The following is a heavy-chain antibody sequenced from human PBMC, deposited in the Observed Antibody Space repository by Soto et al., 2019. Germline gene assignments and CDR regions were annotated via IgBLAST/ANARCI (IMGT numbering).Heavy chain of an antibody. D-gene: IGHD3-9*01. CDR2: FVPVFGSA. CDR3: VREDDTTGSYSWFDP. CDR1: GAAFNTIT. V-gene: IGHV1-69*01. Sequence: QVQLVQSGAEVKKPGSSVRVSCKASGAAFNTITINWVRQAPGQGLEWMGGFVPVFGSATYAQKFQGRVAITADASTSTSYMEVSRLNSEDTALYYCVREDDTTGSYSWFDPCGQGTLVTVSS. J-gene: IGHJ5*02.